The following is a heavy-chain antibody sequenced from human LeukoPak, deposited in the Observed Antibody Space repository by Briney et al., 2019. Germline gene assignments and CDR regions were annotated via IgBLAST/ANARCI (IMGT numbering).Heavy chain of an antibody. J-gene: IGHJ5*02. Sequence: PGGSLRLSCAASGFTFSSYDMNWVRQAPGKGLEWVSYISNSGDTIYYADSVKGRFTISRDNAKNSLYLQMNSLRAEDTAVYYCARDGFVWVPGIDYGWFDHWGQGILVTVSS. CDR3: ARDGFVWVPGIDYGWFDH. CDR2: ISNSGDTI. CDR1: GFTFSSYD. D-gene: IGHD4-17*01. V-gene: IGHV3-48*03.